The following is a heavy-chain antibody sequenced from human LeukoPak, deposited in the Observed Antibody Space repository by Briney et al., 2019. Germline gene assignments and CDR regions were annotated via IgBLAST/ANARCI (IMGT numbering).Heavy chain of an antibody. CDR1: GGSFSGYY. CDR3: ARVPYSGGSCYRPRFDY. V-gene: IGHV4-34*01. Sequence: SETLSLTCAVYGGSFSGYYWSWMRQPPGKGLEWIGEINHSGSTNYNPSLKSRVTISVDTSKNQFSLKLSSVTAADTAVYYCARVPYSGGSCYRPRFDYWGQGTLVTVSS. CDR2: INHSGST. J-gene: IGHJ4*02. D-gene: IGHD2-15*01.